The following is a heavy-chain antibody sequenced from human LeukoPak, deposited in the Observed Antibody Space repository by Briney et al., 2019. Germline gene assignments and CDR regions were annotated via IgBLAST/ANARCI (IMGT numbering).Heavy chain of an antibody. J-gene: IGHJ6*03. Sequence: SETLSLTCAVYGGSFSGYYWCWIRQPPRKGLEGSGEINQSGRTNYIPSLKSRVNISVDTSKNQFSLKLSSVTAADTAVYYCARGVGVYSNYPTYYYYYYMDVWGKGTTVTVSS. D-gene: IGHD4-11*01. V-gene: IGHV4-34*01. CDR3: ARGVGVYSNYPTYYYYYYMDV. CDR1: GGSFSGYY. CDR2: INQSGRT.